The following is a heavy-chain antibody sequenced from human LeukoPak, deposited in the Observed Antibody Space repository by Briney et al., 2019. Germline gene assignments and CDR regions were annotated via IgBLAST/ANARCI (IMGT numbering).Heavy chain of an antibody. Sequence: EASVKVSCKASGGTFSSYAISWVRQAPGQGLEWVGRIIPIFGTANYAQKFQSRVTITTDESTSTAYMELSSLRSEDTAVYYCAREGDYYDSSGYGRLGFDYWGQGTLVTVSS. CDR3: AREGDYYDSSGYGRLGFDY. D-gene: IGHD3-22*01. J-gene: IGHJ4*02. CDR1: GGTFSSYA. CDR2: IIPIFGTA. V-gene: IGHV1-69*05.